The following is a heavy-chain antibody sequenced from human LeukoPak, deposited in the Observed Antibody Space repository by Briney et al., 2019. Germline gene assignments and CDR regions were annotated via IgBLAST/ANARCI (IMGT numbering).Heavy chain of an antibody. CDR1: GFNVSSND. V-gene: IGHV3-53*01. Sequence: GGSLRLSCAASGFNVSSNDMSWVRQAPGKGLEWVSVLYSGGTTYYADSVKGRFTISRDNSRNTLYLQMNSLRAEDTAVYYCARDLLYHVDYWGQGTLVTVSS. CDR3: ARDLLYHVDY. CDR2: LYSGGTT. J-gene: IGHJ4*02. D-gene: IGHD2-15*01.